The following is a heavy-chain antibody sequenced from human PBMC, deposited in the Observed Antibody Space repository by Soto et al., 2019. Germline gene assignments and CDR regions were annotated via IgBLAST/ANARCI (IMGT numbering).Heavy chain of an antibody. CDR2: ISYDGSNK. J-gene: IGHJ3*02. V-gene: IGHV3-30*18. Sequence: GGSLRLSCAASGFTFSSYGMHWVRQAPGKGLEWVAVISYDGSNKYYADSVKGRFTISRDNSKNTLYLQMNSLRAEDTAVYYCAKGGRWLQLQAFDIWGQGTMVTVS. CDR3: AKGGRWLQLQAFDI. CDR1: GFTFSSYG. D-gene: IGHD5-12*01.